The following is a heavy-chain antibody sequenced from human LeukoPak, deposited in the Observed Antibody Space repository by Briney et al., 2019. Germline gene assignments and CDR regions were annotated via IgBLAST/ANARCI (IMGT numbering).Heavy chain of an antibody. J-gene: IGHJ4*02. Sequence: ASVKVSCKASGYTFTGYYMHWVRQAHGQGLEWMGWINPNSGGTNYAQKSQGRVTMTRDTSTSTAYMELSRLTSDDTAVYYCARAGRIAAAGTAYLIDYSSQRTLATVSS. V-gene: IGHV1-2*02. CDR1: GYTFTGYY. CDR3: ARAGRIAAAGTAYLIDY. D-gene: IGHD6-13*01. CDR2: INPNSGGT.